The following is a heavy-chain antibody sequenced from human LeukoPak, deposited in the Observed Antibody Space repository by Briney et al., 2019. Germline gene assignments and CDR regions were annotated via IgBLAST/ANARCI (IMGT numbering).Heavy chain of an antibody. Sequence: GGSLRLSCAASGFTFSSYAMGWVRQAPGKGLEWVSAISGSGGSTYYADSVKGRFTISRDNSKNTLYLQMNSLRAEDTAVYYCAKSPRGASSGYFDYWGQGTLVTVSS. CDR2: ISGSGGST. V-gene: IGHV3-23*01. CDR3: AKSPRGASSGYFDY. D-gene: IGHD3-22*01. CDR1: GFTFSSYA. J-gene: IGHJ4*02.